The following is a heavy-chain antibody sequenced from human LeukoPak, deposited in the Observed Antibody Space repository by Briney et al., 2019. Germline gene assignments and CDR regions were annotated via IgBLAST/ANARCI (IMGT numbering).Heavy chain of an antibody. J-gene: IGHJ6*03. CDR2: IIPIFGTA. Sequence: GASVKVSCKASGGTFSSYAISWVRQAPGQGLEWMGGIIPIFGTANYAQKFQGRVTITADKSASTAYMELSSLRSEDTAVYYCARDLEGYYYYYMDVWGKGTTVTVSS. V-gene: IGHV1-69*06. CDR3: ARDLEGYYYYYMDV. CDR1: GGTFSSYA.